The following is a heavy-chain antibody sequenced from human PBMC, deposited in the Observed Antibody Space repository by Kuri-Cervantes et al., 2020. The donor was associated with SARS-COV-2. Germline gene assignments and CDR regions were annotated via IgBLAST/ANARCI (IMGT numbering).Heavy chain of an antibody. CDR3: ARKAYYYDSREAFDI. Sequence: GSLRLSCAVYGGSFSGYYWSWIRQPPRKGLEWIGEINHSGSTNYNPSLKSRVTISVDTSKNQFSLKLSSVTAADTAVYYCARKAYYYDSREAFDIWGQGTMVTVSS. CDR2: INHSGST. J-gene: IGHJ3*02. D-gene: IGHD3-22*01. CDR1: GGSFSGYY. V-gene: IGHV4-34*01.